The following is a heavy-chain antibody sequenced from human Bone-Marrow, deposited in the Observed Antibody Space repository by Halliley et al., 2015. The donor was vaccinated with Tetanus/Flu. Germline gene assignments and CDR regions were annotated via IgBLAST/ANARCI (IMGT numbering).Heavy chain of an antibody. D-gene: IGHD3-10*01. Sequence: VSSISGSVGPTFYSNAGKGRFTVSRDVSENTVDLHMNSLRAEDTAVYYCTRRLGIGENYFDYWGRGALVTVSS. J-gene: IGHJ4*02. CDR2: ISGSVGPT. V-gene: IGHV3-23*01. CDR3: TRRLGIGENYFDY.